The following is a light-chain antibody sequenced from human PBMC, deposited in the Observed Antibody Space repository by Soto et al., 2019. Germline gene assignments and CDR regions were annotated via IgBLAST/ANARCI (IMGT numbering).Light chain of an antibody. J-gene: IGLJ3*02. CDR2: EGS. CDR1: NNDVANYNL. V-gene: IGLV2-23*01. Sequence: QSALTQPASVSGSPGQSITISCTGTNNDVANYNLVSWYQQHPGKAPKLRIYEGSKRPSGVSNRFSGSKSANTAALTISGLQAEDEADDYCCSYAGSRSWVFGGGTKLTVL. CDR3: CSYAGSRSWV.